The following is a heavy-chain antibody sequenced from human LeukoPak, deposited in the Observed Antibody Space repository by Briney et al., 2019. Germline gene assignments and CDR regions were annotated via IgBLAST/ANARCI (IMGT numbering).Heavy chain of an antibody. Sequence: SVKVSCKAFGGAFSTYSITWVRQAPGQGLEWMGGIIPNFGTPNYAQKFQGRVTITADGSTSTVYMELSSLRSEDTAVYYCARQHFLYGDYQFFDYWGQGTLVTVSS. CDR1: GGAFSTYS. J-gene: IGHJ4*02. V-gene: IGHV1-69*13. D-gene: IGHD4-17*01. CDR3: ARQHFLYGDYQFFDY. CDR2: IIPNFGTP.